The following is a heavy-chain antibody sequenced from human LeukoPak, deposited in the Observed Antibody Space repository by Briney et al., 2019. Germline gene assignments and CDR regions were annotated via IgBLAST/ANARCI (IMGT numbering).Heavy chain of an antibody. V-gene: IGHV3-23*01. D-gene: IGHD3-10*01. Sequence: GGSLRLSCAASGFTFSSYAMSWVRQAPGKGLEWVSAISGSGGSTYYADSVKGRFTISRDNSKNTLYLQMNSLRAEDTAVYYCAKVTTYYYGSGSYYNLWGQGTLVTVSS. CDR3: AKVTTYYYGSGSYYNL. CDR2: ISGSGGST. CDR1: GFTFSSYA. J-gene: IGHJ4*02.